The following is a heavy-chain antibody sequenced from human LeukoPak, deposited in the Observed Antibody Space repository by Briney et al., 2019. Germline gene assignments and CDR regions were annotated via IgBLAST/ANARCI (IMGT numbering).Heavy chain of an antibody. J-gene: IGHJ4*02. D-gene: IGHD3-10*01. V-gene: IGHV1-2*02. CDR1: GYTFTAYY. CDR3: ARGSYGSGSYYSHFDY. CDR2: INPNSGGT. Sequence: ASVKVSCKASGYTFTAYYKHWVRQAPGQGLEWMGWINPNSGGTNYAQKFQGRVTMTRDTSISTAYMELSRLRSDDTAVYYCARGSYGSGSYYSHFDYWGQGTLVTVSS.